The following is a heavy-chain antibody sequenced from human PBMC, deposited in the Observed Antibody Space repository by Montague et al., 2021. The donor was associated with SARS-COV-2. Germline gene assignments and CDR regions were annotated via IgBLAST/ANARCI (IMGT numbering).Heavy chain of an antibody. V-gene: IGHV4-38-2*02. J-gene: IGHJ3*02. CDR1: GYSMSTGNY. Sequence: SETLSLTCTVSGYSMSTGNYGHCSRQPPGNGLEVIGPIHHSGSTYFNPSPKSRITISVDTSKNQFSLNLSSVTTADTAVYYCAKVAGSHDTFDIWGRGTMVTVSS. D-gene: IGHD6-19*01. CDR3: AKVAGSHDTFDI. CDR2: IHHSGST.